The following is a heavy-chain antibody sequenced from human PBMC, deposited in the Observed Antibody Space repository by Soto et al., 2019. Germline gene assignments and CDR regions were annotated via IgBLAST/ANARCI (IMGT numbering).Heavy chain of an antibody. CDR1: EDTFRNYA. V-gene: IGHV1-69*06. CDR2: IIPIVGTA. J-gene: IGHJ2*01. Sequence: QVELVQSGAEGKKPGSSVKVSCQASEDTFRNYAISWVRQAPGQGLEWMGGIIPIVGTANYAQKFQGRVTITEDTSANTVYLKLSSLRSEATAVYYCASTKRDSCAYYYWYLGLWGRGTLVTVSS. CDR3: ASTKRDSCAYYYWYLGL. D-gene: IGHD3-22*01.